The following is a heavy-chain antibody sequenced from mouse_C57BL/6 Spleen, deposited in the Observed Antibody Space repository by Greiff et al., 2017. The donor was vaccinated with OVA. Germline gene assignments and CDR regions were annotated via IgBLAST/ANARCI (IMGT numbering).Heavy chain of an antibody. V-gene: IGHV14-4*01. Sequence: VQLQQSGAELVRPGASVKLSCTASGFNIKDDYMHWVKQRPEQGLEWIGWIDPENGDTEYASKFQGKATITADPSSNTAYLQLSSLTSEDTAVYYCTNPHFAYWGQGTLVTVSA. CDR1: GFNIKDDY. D-gene: IGHD6-1*01. CDR2: IDPENGDT. CDR3: TNPHFAY. J-gene: IGHJ3*01.